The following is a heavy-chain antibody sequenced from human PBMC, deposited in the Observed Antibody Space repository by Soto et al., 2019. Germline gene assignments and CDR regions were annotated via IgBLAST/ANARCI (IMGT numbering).Heavy chain of an antibody. Sequence: PGESLKISCKGSGYSFTSYWIGWVRQMPGKGLEWMGIIYPGDSDTRYSPSFQGQVTISADKSISTAYLQWSSLKASDTAMYYCARAWFGELLDPPYYYMDVWGKGTTVTVSS. V-gene: IGHV5-51*01. CDR1: GYSFTSYW. CDR3: ARAWFGELLDPPYYYMDV. CDR2: IYPGDSDT. D-gene: IGHD3-10*01. J-gene: IGHJ6*03.